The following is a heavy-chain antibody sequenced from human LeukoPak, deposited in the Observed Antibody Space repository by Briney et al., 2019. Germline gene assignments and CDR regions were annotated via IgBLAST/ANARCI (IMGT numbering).Heavy chain of an antibody. CDR1: GYTFTNYY. Sequence: ASVKGSCKASGYTFTNYYMHWLRQAPGQGLEWMGIINPGDGGATYAQNFQGRVTMTRDTSTSTVYMELSSLRSVDTAVYYCARVGDSSGCFFDYWGQGTLVTVSS. CDR3: ARVGDSSGCFFDY. CDR2: INPGDGGA. J-gene: IGHJ4*02. V-gene: IGHV1-46*01. D-gene: IGHD3-22*01.